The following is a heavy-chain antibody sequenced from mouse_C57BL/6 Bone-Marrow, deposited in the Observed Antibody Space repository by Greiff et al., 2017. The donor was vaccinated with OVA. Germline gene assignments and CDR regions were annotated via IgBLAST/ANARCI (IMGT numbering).Heavy chain of an antibody. V-gene: IGHV1-64*01. D-gene: IGHD1-1*01. CDR1: GYTFTSYW. J-gene: IGHJ2*01. CDR3: ALGYLFLDY. Sequence: QVQLQQPGAELVKPGASVTLSCKASGYTFTSYWMHWVKQRPGQGLEWIGMIHPNSGSTNYNEKFKSKATLTVDKSSSTAYMQLGSLTSEDSAVYYCALGYLFLDYWGQGTTLTVSS. CDR2: IHPNSGST.